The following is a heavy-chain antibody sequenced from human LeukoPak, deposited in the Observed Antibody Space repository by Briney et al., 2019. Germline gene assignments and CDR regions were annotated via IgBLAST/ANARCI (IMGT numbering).Heavy chain of an antibody. CDR1: GGSISSYY. D-gene: IGHD5-18*01. V-gene: IGHV4-59*01. Sequence: SETLSLTCTVSGGSISSYYWSWIRQPPGKGLEWIGYIYYSGSTNYNPSLKSRVTISVDTSKNQFSLKLSSVTAADTAVYYCAGSGGYSYGSFDYWGQGTLVTVSS. J-gene: IGHJ4*02. CDR3: AGSGGYSYGSFDY. CDR2: IYYSGST.